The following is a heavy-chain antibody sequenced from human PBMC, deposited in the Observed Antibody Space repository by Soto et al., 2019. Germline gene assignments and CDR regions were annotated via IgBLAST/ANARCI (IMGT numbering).Heavy chain of an antibody. CDR1: GGSISSYY. Sequence: SETLSLTCTVSGGSISSYYWSWIRQPPGKGLEWIGYISYSGSTNYNPSLQSRVTISVDTSKNQFSLKLSSVTAADTAVFYCARVGYCGGDCHNYFDYWGQGALVTVSS. D-gene: IGHD2-21*02. CDR3: ARVGYCGGDCHNYFDY. V-gene: IGHV4-59*01. J-gene: IGHJ4*02. CDR2: ISYSGST.